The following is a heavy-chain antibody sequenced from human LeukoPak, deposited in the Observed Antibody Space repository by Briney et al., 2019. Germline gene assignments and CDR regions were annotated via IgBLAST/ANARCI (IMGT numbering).Heavy chain of an antibody. D-gene: IGHD6-19*01. CDR1: GGSISSYY. Sequence: SETLSLTCTVSGGSISSYYWGWIRQPPGKGLEWIGSIYYSGSTYYNPSLKSRVTISVDTFKNQFSLKLSSVTAADTAVYYCARSYSSGWSLNWFDPWGQGTLVTVSS. V-gene: IGHV4-39*01. CDR3: ARSYSSGWSLNWFDP. J-gene: IGHJ5*02. CDR2: IYYSGST.